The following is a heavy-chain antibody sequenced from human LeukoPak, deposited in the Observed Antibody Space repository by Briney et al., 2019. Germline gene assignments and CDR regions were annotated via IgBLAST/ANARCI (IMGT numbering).Heavy chain of an antibody. CDR1: GFSLSTSGVG. Sequence: SGPTQVKPTQTLTLTCTFSGFSLSTSGVGVGWIRQPPGKALEWLAPIYWDDDKRYSPSLKSRLTITKDTSKNQVVLTMTNMDPVDTATYYCAHRPAGQPFDYWGQGTLVTVSS. V-gene: IGHV2-5*02. J-gene: IGHJ4*02. CDR2: IYWDDDK. D-gene: IGHD1-14*01. CDR3: AHRPAGQPFDY.